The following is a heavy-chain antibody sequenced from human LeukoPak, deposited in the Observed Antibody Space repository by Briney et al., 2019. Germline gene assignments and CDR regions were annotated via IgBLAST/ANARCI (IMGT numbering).Heavy chain of an antibody. V-gene: IGHV3-30*02. CDR2: IRSDGSLK. CDR3: AKDRGSGSYYPFDY. J-gene: IGHJ4*02. Sequence: GGSLILSCAASGFIFSSHGMHWVRQAPDKGLEWVTFIRSDGSLKYYADSVKGRFTISRDNAKNTLYLQMNSLRAEDTAVYYCAKDRGSGSYYPFDYWGQGTLVTVSS. D-gene: IGHD3-10*01. CDR1: GFIFSSHG.